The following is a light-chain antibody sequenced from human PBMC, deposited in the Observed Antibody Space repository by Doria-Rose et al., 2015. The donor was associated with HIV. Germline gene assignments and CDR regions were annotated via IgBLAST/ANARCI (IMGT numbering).Light chain of an antibody. V-gene: IGKV3-20*01. CDR1: QSLSSTY. Sequence: TQSPGTLSLSPGERATLTRSASQSLSSTYLAWHQQKPCQAPSLRIYDGSSRATGIPDRFSASGSGTDFTLTINRLEPEDFALYYCHQYGTSWTCGQGTKVEI. CDR3: HQYGTSWT. CDR2: DGS. J-gene: IGKJ1*01.